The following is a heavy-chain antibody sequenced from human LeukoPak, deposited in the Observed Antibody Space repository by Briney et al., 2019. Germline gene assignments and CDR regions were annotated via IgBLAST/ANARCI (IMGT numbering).Heavy chain of an antibody. CDR2: IRYDGSNK. D-gene: IGHD2-2*01. CDR3: AKDASSEDCSSTSCSYFDY. J-gene: IGHJ4*02. Sequence: GGSLRLSCAASGFTFSSYGMHWVRQAPGKGLEWVAFIRYDGSNKYYADSVKGRFTISRDNSKNTLYLQMNSLRAEDTAVYYCAKDASSEDCSSTSCSYFDYWGQGTLVTVSS. V-gene: IGHV3-30*02. CDR1: GFTFSSYG.